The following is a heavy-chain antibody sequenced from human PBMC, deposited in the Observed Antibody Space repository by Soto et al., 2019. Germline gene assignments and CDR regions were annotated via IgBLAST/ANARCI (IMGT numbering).Heavy chain of an antibody. CDR3: ARDPKTSGGQHWAFNYFDS. D-gene: IGHD7-27*01. J-gene: IGHJ4*02. V-gene: IGHV3-30-3*01. Sequence: QVQLVESGGGVVQPGRSLRLSCAASGFSFSISPMHWVRQAPGKGPEWVALISYDGTNKFYADSMKGRFTISRDNSKSTLYLQVDSLRPKDAAVYYCARDPKTSGGQHWAFNYFDSWGQGTLVTVSS. CDR2: ISYDGTNK. CDR1: GFSFSISP.